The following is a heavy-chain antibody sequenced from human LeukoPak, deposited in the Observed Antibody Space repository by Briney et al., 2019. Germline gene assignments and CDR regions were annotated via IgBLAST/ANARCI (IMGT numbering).Heavy chain of an antibody. CDR1: GYTFTSYD. CDR3: VNFWSGWCT. Sequence: VKVSCKASGYTFTSYDINWVRQATGQGLEWMGWMNPNSGNTGYAQKFQGRVTMTRNTSISTAYMELRSLRSEDTAVYYCVNFWSGWCTWGQGTMVTVSS. D-gene: IGHD3-3*01. J-gene: IGHJ3*01. CDR2: MNPNSGNT. V-gene: IGHV1-8*01.